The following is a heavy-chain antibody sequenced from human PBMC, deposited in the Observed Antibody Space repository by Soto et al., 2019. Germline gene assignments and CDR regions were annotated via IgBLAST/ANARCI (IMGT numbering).Heavy chain of an antibody. Sequence: HVQLVQSGAEVRKPGSSVTISCKASGGPFSRYTFTWVRQAPGQGLEWMGGITPILGSANYAQKFQGRVKITADETTPTVKMKLSSLRSEDTAVFYCARHVASVGPTEDLYYGMHAWGQGISVIVSS. CDR1: GGPFSRYT. J-gene: IGHJ6*02. CDR2: ITPILGSA. V-gene: IGHV1-69*01. CDR3: ARHVASVGPTEDLYYGMHA. D-gene: IGHD1-26*01.